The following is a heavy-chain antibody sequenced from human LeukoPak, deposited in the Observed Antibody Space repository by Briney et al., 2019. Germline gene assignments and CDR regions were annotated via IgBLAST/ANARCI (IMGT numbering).Heavy chain of an antibody. CDR1: GFPFSSYS. V-gene: IGHV3-21*01. CDR3: ARDVTHSTGPTDY. Sequence: GSLRLSCAASGFPFSSYSMNWVRQAPGKGLEWVSSISSSSSYIYYADSVKGRFTISRDNAKNSLYLQMNSLRAEDTAVYYCARDVTHSTGPTDYWGQGTLVTVSS. CDR2: ISSSSSYI. D-gene: IGHD6-25*01. J-gene: IGHJ4*02.